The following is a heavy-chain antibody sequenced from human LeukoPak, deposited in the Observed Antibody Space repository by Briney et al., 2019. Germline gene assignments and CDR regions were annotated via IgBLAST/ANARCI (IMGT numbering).Heavy chain of an antibody. CDR2: TYYRSKWYN. CDR1: GDSVSSNSTA. J-gene: IGHJ3*02. Sequence: SQTLSLTCAISGDSVSSNSTAWNWIRQSPSRGLEWLGRTYYRSKWYNDYTGSVKSRITFNPDTSKNQFSLHLNSVTPEDTAVYYCARKRLSADSFDIWGQGTLVTVSS. D-gene: IGHD4/OR15-4a*01. V-gene: IGHV6-1*01. CDR3: ARKRLSADSFDI.